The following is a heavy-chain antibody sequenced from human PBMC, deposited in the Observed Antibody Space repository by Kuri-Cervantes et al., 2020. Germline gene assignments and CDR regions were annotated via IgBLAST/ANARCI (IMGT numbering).Heavy chain of an antibody. CDR1: GFTFSSYS. V-gene: IGHV3-7*01. J-gene: IGHJ6*03. CDR2: IKQDGSEK. CDR3: ARPTRPDYYYYMDV. D-gene: IGHD4-17*01. Sequence: GGSLRLSCAASGFTFSSYSMNWVRQAPGKGLEWVANIKQDGSEKYYVDSVKGRFTISRDNAKNSLYLQMNSLRAEDTAVYYCARPTRPDYYYYMDVWGKGTTVTVSS.